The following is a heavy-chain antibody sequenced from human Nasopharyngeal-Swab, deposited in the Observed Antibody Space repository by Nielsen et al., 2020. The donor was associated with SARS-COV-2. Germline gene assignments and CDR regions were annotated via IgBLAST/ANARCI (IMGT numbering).Heavy chain of an antibody. V-gene: IGHV4-34*01. Sequence: SETLSLTCAVYGGSFSGYSWSCIRQPPGKVLEWIGEINHSGRTNYNPSLKSRVTISVDTSKNQFSLKLSSVTAADTAVYYCARVPPIAVAGKGVDVWGQGTTVTVSS. J-gene: IGHJ6*02. CDR2: INHSGRT. CDR1: GGSFSGYS. CDR3: ARVPPIAVAGKGVDV. D-gene: IGHD6-19*01.